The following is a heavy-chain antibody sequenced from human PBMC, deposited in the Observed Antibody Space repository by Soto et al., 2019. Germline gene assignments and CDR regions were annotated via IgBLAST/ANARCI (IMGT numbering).Heavy chain of an antibody. J-gene: IGHJ6*03. CDR2: IKQDGSEK. V-gene: IGHV3-7*01. D-gene: IGHD2-8*01. Sequence: PGGSLRLSCAASGFTFSSYWMSWVRQAPGKGLEWVANIKQDGSEKYYVDSVKGRFTISRDNAKNSLYLQMNSLRAEDTAVYYCARVYLGYCTNGVCYGIYYYYYMDVWGKGTTVTVSS. CDR1: GFTFSSYW. CDR3: ARVYLGYCTNGVCYGIYYYYYMDV.